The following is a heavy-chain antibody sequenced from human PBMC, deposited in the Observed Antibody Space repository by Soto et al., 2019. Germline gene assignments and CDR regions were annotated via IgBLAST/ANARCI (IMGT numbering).Heavy chain of an antibody. CDR2: IYYSGST. CDR1: GGSISSYY. CDR3: ARVWEYSGYDMANWFDP. D-gene: IGHD5-12*01. Sequence: SETLSLTCTVSGGSISSYYWSWIRQPPGKGLEWIGYIYYSGSTNYNPSLKSRVTISVDTSKNQFSLRLSSVTAADTAVYYCARVWEYSGYDMANWFDPWGQGTLVTVSS. V-gene: IGHV4-59*08. J-gene: IGHJ5*02.